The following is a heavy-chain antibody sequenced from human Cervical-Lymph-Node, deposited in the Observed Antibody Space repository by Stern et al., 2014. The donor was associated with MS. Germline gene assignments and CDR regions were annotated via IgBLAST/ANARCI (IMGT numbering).Heavy chain of an antibody. CDR2: ISYDGGNK. CDR1: GFTFRSYA. CDR3: ARALGADYNHVDYYHGMDF. V-gene: IGHV3-30-3*01. Sequence: VQLVESGGGVVQPGTSLRLSCVASGFTFRSYAMHWVRQAPGKGLEWVALISYDGGNKYFADSVKGRFTISRDKSKNTLSLQMNSLRPEDTGVYYCARALGADYNHVDYYHGMDFWVQGTTVTVSS. J-gene: IGHJ6*02. D-gene: IGHD4-11*01.